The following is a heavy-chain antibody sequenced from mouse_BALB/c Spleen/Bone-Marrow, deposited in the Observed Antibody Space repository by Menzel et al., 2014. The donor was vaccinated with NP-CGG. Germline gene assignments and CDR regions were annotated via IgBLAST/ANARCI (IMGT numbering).Heavy chain of an antibody. V-gene: IGHV1-18*01. J-gene: IGHJ3*01. CDR2: INPYNGGT. CDR3: ARFGADGYPRFAY. CDR1: GYSFTDYT. D-gene: IGHD2-3*01. Sequence: EVKLQESGPELVKPGASMKISCKASGYSFTDYTMNWVKQSHGKNLEWIGLINPYNGGTSYNQKFKGKATLTVDKSSSTAYMELLSLTSEDSAVYYCARFGADGYPRFAYWGQGTLVTVSA.